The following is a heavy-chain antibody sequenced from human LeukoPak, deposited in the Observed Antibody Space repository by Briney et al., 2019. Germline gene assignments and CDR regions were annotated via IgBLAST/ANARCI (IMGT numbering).Heavy chain of an antibody. CDR3: ARLHDTSIGGD. J-gene: IGHJ4*02. V-gene: IGHV3-48*02. D-gene: IGHD5-18*01. Sequence: GGSLRLSCAASGFTFSSYSLSWVRQPPGKGLEWVSYISSNSRTIYYADSVKGRFTISRDNAKNSLYLQMNSLRDDDTAVYYCARLHDTSIGGDWGQGTLVTVPS. CDR2: ISSNSRTI. CDR1: GFTFSSYS.